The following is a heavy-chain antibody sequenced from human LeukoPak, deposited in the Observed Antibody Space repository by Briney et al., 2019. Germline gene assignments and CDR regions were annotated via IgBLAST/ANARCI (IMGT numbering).Heavy chain of an antibody. CDR1: GYTFTSYD. CDR2: MNPNSGNT. Sequence: ASVKVSCKASGYTFTSYDINWVRQATGQGLEWMGWMNPNSGNTGYAQKFQGRVTMTRNTSISTAYMELSSLRSEDTAVYYCAGVSTMVRGVIGNCWGQGTLVTVSS. J-gene: IGHJ4*02. CDR3: AGVSTMVRGVIGNC. V-gene: IGHV1-8*01. D-gene: IGHD3-10*01.